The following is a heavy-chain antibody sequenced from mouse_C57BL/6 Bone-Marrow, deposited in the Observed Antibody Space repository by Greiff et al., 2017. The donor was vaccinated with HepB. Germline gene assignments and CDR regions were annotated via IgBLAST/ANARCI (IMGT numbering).Heavy chain of an antibody. CDR3: ARAGLLRVDY. D-gene: IGHD2-3*01. V-gene: IGHV1-42*01. J-gene: IGHJ2*01. Sequence: VQLQQSGPELVKPGASVKISCKASGYSFTGYYMNWVKQSPEKSLEWIGEINPSTGGTTYNQKFKAKATLTVDKSSSTAYMQLKSLTSEDSAVYYCARAGLLRVDYWCQGTTRTGSS. CDR2: INPSTGGT. CDR1: GYSFTGYY.